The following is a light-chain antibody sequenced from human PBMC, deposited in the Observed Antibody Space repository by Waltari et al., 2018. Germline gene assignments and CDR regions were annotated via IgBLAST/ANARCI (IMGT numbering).Light chain of an antibody. J-gene: IGLJ2*01. Sequence: SSELTQAPAVSVALGQTVRITCQGDRLRSYYARWYQQKPGQSPVLVIYGKNNRPSGIPDRFSGSSSGNTASLTITGAQAEDEADYYCNSRDTSGNHPVFGGGTKLTVL. CDR2: GKN. CDR1: RLRSYY. V-gene: IGLV3-19*01. CDR3: NSRDTSGNHPV.